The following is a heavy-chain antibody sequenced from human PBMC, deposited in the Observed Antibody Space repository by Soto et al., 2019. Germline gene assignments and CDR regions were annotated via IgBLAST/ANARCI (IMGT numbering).Heavy chain of an antibody. D-gene: IGHD2-8*01. V-gene: IGHV4-38-2*01. Sequence: PSETLSLTCAVSGYSISSGYYWGWIRQPLGKGLEWIGSIYHSGSTYYNPSLKSRVTISVDTSKNQFSLKLSSVTAADTAVYYCARVAGCTNGVCSYTPFFDYWGQGTLVTVSS. CDR3: ARVAGCTNGVCSYTPFFDY. CDR1: GYSISSGYY. J-gene: IGHJ4*02. CDR2: IYHSGST.